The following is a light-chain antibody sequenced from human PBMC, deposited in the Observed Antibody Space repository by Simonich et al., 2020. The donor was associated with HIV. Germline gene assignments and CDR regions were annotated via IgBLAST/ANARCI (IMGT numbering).Light chain of an antibody. CDR2: AAS. CDR3: QQYYSTPPT. J-gene: IGKJ1*01. Sequence: DIQMTQSPSSLSASVGDKFTITCRASQGISNSFACYQQKPGKAPKLLLYAASRLESGVPSRFSGSGSGTDYTLTISSLQPEDFATYYCQQYYSTPPTFGQGTKVEIK. V-gene: IGKV1-NL1*01. CDR1: QGISNS.